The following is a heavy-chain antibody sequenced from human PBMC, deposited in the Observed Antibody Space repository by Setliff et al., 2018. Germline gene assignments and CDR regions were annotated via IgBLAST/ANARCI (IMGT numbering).Heavy chain of an antibody. CDR3: AGSTVTQVDY. CDR2: IYTSWST. J-gene: IGHJ4*02. V-gene: IGHV4-61*09. D-gene: IGHD4-17*01. CDR1: DDSISSRHYY. Sequence: PSETLSLTCTVSDDSISSRHYYWSWIRQPAGKGLEWLGQIYTSWSTNYNPSLKSRVTILLDTSKNHFSLKLSSVTAADTAVYYCAGSTVTQVDYWGQGTLVTVSS.